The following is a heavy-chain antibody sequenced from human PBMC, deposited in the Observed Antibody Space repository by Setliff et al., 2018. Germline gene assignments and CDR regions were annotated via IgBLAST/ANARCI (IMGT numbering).Heavy chain of an antibody. CDR3: AKSSGSSSSTNLEY. CDR2: IHNNGRI. Sequence: SETLSLTCTVSGGSISSGSYYWTWIRQHPGKGLEWIAYIHNNGRIKYNPALKSRVTISLDNSNSTLYLQMNSLRVEDTALYYCAKSSGSSSSTNLEYLGPGTLVTVSS. CDR1: GGSISSGSYY. D-gene: IGHD6-6*01. V-gene: IGHV4-61*05. J-gene: IGHJ4*02.